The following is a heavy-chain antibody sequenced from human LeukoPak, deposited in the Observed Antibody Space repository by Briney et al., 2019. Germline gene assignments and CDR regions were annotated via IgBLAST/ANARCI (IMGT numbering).Heavy chain of an antibody. D-gene: IGHD6-13*01. CDR1: GFTFSNYA. CDR2: ISGSGGSI. Sequence: GGSLRLSCAAPGFTFSNYAMSWVRKAPGKGLEWVSAISGSGGSIYYADSVKGRFTISRDKSKNTLYLQMNSLRAEDTAVYYCAKDLSSSWYNFDYWGQGTLVTVSS. V-gene: IGHV3-23*01. CDR3: AKDLSSSWYNFDY. J-gene: IGHJ4*02.